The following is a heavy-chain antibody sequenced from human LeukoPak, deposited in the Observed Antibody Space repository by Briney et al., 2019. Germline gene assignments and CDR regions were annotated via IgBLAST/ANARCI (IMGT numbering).Heavy chain of an antibody. J-gene: IGHJ4*02. V-gene: IGHV4-39*01. CDR3: ARASSGYYWDFDY. CDR1: GDSISSYNYY. Sequence: SETLSLTCTVSGDSISSYNYYWGWIRQPPGKGLEWVGSIYYRGNTYYNPSLKSRVTLSADTSKNQFSLKVTSVTAADTAVYYCARASSGYYWDFDYWGQGALVTVSS. D-gene: IGHD3-22*01. CDR2: IYYRGNT.